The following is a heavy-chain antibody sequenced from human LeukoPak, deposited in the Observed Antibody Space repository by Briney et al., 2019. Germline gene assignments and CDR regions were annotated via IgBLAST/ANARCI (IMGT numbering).Heavy chain of an antibody. CDR3: ARASTGAYFDWLGEYFQH. J-gene: IGHJ1*01. Sequence: GASVKVSCKASGYTFTSYAMHWVRQAPGQRLEWMGWINAGNGNTKYSQKFQGRVTITRDTSASTAYMELSSLRSEDTAVYYCARASTGAYFDWLGEYFQHWGQGTLVTVSS. CDR2: INAGNGNT. D-gene: IGHD3-9*01. CDR1: GYTFTSYA. V-gene: IGHV1-3*01.